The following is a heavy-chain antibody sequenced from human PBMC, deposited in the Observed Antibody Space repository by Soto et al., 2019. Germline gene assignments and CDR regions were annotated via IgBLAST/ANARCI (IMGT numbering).Heavy chain of an antibody. D-gene: IGHD1-1*01. V-gene: IGHV1-8*01. CDR2: MNPNSGNT. CDR3: ARERTGTTSMDV. CDR1: GYTFTSYD. J-gene: IGHJ6*01. Sequence: QVQLVQSGAEVKKPGASVKVSCKASGYTFTSYDINWVRQATGQGLEWMGWMNPNSGNTGYAQKFRGRVTMTRTTSIRTAYMELSSLRSEDTAVYYCARERTGTTSMDVWGQGTTVTVSS.